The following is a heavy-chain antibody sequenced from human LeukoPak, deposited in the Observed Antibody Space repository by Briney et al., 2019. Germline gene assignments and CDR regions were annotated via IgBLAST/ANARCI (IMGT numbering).Heavy chain of an antibody. CDR2: IYTSGST. CDR1: GGSISSYY. V-gene: IGHV4-4*07. CDR3: ARNWAPYCSSASCSPTSFDI. J-gene: IGHJ3*02. Sequence: SETLSLTCTVSGGSISSYYWSWIRQPAGKGLEWIGRIYTSGSTNYNPSLKSRVTMSVDTSKNQFSLKLSSVTAADTAVYYCARNWAPYCSSASCSPTSFDIWGQGRMVTVSS. D-gene: IGHD2-2*01.